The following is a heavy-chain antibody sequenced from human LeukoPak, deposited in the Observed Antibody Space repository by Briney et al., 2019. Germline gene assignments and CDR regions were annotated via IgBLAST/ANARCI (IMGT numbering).Heavy chain of an antibody. CDR1: GFTFSSYA. CDR2: INSGGTP. CDR3: GKGGRDSDY. V-gene: IGHV3-23*01. J-gene: IGHJ4*02. Sequence: GGSLRLSCAASGFTFSSYAMSWVRQAPGKGLEWVSAINSGGTPYYADSVKGRVTISRDNSKSTVYLQLSTLRADDTAIYYCGKGGRDSDYWGQGTLVTVSS. D-gene: IGHD5-12*01.